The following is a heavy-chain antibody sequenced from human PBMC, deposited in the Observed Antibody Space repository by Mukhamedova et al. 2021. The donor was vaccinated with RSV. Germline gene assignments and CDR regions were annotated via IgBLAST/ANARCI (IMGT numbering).Heavy chain of an antibody. J-gene: IGHJ5*02. V-gene: IGHV3-53*01. CDR2: IYRGGST. CDR3: VKDQRGYSYNYFDP. Sequence: VRQAPGRGLELVSVIYRGGSTYYTDSVKGRFTISRDNSKNTVYLQMNSLRADDTAVYYCVKDQRGYSYNYFDPWGQGTLVTVSS. D-gene: IGHD3-3*01.